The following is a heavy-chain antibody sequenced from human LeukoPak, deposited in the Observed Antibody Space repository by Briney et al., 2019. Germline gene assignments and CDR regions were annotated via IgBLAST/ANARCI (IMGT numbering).Heavy chain of an antibody. Sequence: GGSLRLSCVASGFSFSSYAMTWVRQAPGKGLEWVSALSTSGESTYYADSVKGRFTISRDNSKYTLYLQMNSLRPEDTALYYCARDLVGWHLDYWGQGTLVTVSS. CDR3: ARDLVGWHLDY. J-gene: IGHJ4*02. CDR1: GFSFSSYA. D-gene: IGHD6-19*01. CDR2: LSTSGEST. V-gene: IGHV3-23*01.